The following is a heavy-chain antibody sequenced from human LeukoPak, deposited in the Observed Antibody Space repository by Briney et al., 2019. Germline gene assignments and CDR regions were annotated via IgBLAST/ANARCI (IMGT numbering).Heavy chain of an antibody. J-gene: IGHJ5*02. V-gene: IGHV4-59*01. D-gene: IGHD2-15*01. CDR1: GGSISSYY. CDR3: ASEPLYCSGGSGYIMFDG. Sequence: PSETLSLTCTVSGGSISSYYWSWIRQPPGKGLEWIGYIYYSGSTNYNPSLKSRLTISVDTSKNQFSLRLSSVTAADPAVYYCASEPLYCSGGSGYIMFDGWGQGALVTVS. CDR2: IYYSGST.